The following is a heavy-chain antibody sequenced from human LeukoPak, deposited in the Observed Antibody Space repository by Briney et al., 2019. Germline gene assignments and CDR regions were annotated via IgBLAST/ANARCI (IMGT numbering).Heavy chain of an antibody. Sequence: SETLSLTCAVSGGSFSGYYWCWIRQPPPKGLEWMGEIYHSGSSNYNPSLKSRVTISVDTSKNQFSLKLSSVTAADTAVYYCVRGLPAATHFDYWGQGTLVTVSS. D-gene: IGHD2-2*01. CDR2: IYHSGSS. V-gene: IGHV4-34*01. CDR1: GGSFSGYY. J-gene: IGHJ4*02. CDR3: VRGLPAATHFDY.